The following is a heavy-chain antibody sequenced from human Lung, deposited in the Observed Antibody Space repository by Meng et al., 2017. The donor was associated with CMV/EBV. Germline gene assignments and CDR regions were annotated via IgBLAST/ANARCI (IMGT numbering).Heavy chain of an antibody. D-gene: IGHD5-12*01. CDR2: INHSGSP. Sequence: GSFHGYYWSWIPQPPGKGLEWIGEINHSGSPNYNPSLKSRVTISVDTSKNQFSLKLSSVTAADTAVYYCASSGRDIVATMAMTSEYWGQGTLVTVSS. CDR1: GSFHGYY. V-gene: IGHV4-34*01. CDR3: ASSGRDIVATMAMTSEY. J-gene: IGHJ4*02.